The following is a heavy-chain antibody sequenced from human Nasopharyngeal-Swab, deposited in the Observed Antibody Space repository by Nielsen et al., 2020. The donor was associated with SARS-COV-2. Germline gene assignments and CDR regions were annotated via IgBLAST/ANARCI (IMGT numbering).Heavy chain of an antibody. CDR2: IIPIFGTA. Sequence: WVRQAPGQGLEWMGGIIPIFGTANYAQKFQGRVTITADESTSTAYMELSSLRSEDTAVYYCAKGVRYFDFLPPNTYYYYGLDLWGQGTTVTVSS. J-gene: IGHJ6*02. V-gene: IGHV1-69*01. CDR3: AKGVRYFDFLPPNTYYYYGLDL. D-gene: IGHD3-9*01.